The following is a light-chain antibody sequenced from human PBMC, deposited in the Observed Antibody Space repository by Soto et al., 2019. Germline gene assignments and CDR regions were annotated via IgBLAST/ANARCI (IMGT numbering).Light chain of an antibody. V-gene: IGKV3-15*01. CDR2: GAS. CDR3: HQYGNRPPLT. J-gene: IGKJ4*01. Sequence: VMTQSPATLSASPGERVTLSCRASQNINNNLVWYQHKPGQAPRVLLYGASTRARGVPARFSGSGSGADFTLPISGLQYEDVAIEYCHQYGNRPPLTFGGGTKLGIK. CDR1: QNINNN.